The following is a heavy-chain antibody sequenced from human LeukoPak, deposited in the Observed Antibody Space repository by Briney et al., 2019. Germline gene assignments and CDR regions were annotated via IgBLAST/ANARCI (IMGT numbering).Heavy chain of an antibody. CDR3: ARDRNLLWFGERRSAFDI. CDR1: GGSISSYY. Sequence: KPSETLSLTCTVSGGSISSYYWSWIRQPAGKGLEWIGRIYTSGSTNYNPSLKSRVTMSVDTSKNQFSLKLSSVTAADTAVYYCARDRNLLWFGERRSAFDIWGQGTMVTVSS. CDR2: IYTSGST. V-gene: IGHV4-4*07. D-gene: IGHD3-10*01. J-gene: IGHJ3*02.